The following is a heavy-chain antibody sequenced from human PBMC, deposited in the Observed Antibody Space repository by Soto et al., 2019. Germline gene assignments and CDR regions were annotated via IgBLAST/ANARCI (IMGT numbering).Heavy chain of an antibody. CDR2: IIPILGIA. CDR1: GGTFSSYT. D-gene: IGHD3-10*01. V-gene: IGHV1-69*02. J-gene: IGHJ4*02. CDR3: ALLWFGEPDVDY. Sequence: QVQLVQSGAEVKKPGSSVKVSCKASGGTFSSYTISWVRQAPGQGLEWMGRIIPILGIANYAQKFQGRVTITADKSTSTAYMELSGLRSEDTAVYYCALLWFGEPDVDYWGQGTLVTVSS.